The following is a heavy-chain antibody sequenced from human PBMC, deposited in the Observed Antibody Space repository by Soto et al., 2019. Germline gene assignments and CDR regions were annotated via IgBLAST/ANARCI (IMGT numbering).Heavy chain of an antibody. V-gene: IGHV5-51*01. CDR2: IYPGDSDT. J-gene: IGHJ5*02. CDR1: GYTFTSHW. CDR3: VXVGLVGATSLSNAWFDP. D-gene: IGHD1-26*01. Sequence: GESLKISCKGSGYTFTSHWIGWGRQMPGKGLEWMGIIYPGDSDTRYSPSFQGQVIISADKSITTAYLQWSSLKASDTAMYYCVXVGLVGATSLSNAWFDPWGQGTLVTVSS.